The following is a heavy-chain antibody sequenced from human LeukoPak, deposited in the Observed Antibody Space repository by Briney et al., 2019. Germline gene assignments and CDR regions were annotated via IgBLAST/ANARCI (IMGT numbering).Heavy chain of an antibody. CDR1: GFTFSSYA. V-gene: IGHV4-34*01. J-gene: IGHJ4*02. Sequence: GSLRLSCAASGFTFSSYAMSWIRQPPGKGLEWIGEINHSGSTNYNPSLKSRVTISVDTSKNQFSLKLSSVTAADTAVYYCARRSTPWLVLSYYFDYWGQGTLVTVSS. CDR3: ARRSTPWLVLSYYFDY. D-gene: IGHD6-19*01. CDR2: INHSGST.